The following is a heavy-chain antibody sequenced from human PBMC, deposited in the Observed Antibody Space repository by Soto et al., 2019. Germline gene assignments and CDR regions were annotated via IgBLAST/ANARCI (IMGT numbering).Heavy chain of an antibody. CDR1: GFTFSSSE. CDR2: IHPGGQTI. J-gene: IGHJ3*01. Sequence: GGSLRLSCAASGFTFSSSEMYWVRQAPGKGLEWISYIHPGGQTIFYAESVKGRFTICRGNAKHSVYLQMNSLRAEDTAVYYCARRGSRWGRGTKVTVSS. D-gene: IGHD2-15*01. CDR3: ARRGSR. V-gene: IGHV3-48*03.